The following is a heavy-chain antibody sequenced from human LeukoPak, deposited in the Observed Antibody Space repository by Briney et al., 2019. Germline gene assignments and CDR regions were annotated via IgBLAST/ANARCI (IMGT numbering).Heavy chain of an antibody. CDR1: GFTFSSYW. Sequence: PGGSLRLSCAASGFTFSSYWMSWVRQAPGKGLEWVANIKQDGSEKYYVDSVKGRFTISRDNAKNSLYLQMNSLRAEDTAVYYCARALTRGYYDNSAERAFDIWGQGTMVTVSP. D-gene: IGHD3-22*01. CDR2: IKQDGSEK. J-gene: IGHJ3*02. V-gene: IGHV3-7*01. CDR3: ARALTRGYYDNSAERAFDI.